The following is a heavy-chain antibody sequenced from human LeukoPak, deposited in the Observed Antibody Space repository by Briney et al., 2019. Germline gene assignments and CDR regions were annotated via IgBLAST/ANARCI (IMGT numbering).Heavy chain of an antibody. J-gene: IGHJ4*02. CDR1: GFTFSSYG. CDR3: AKDHRGTDPHPHYGDFDY. V-gene: IGHV3-30*18. Sequence: GGSLRLSCAASGFTFSSYGMHWVRQAPGKGLEWVAVISYDGSNKYYADSVKGRFTISRDNSKNTLYLQMNSLRAEDTAVYYCAKDHRGTDPHPHYGDFDYWGQGTLVTVSS. CDR2: ISYDGSNK. D-gene: IGHD4-17*01.